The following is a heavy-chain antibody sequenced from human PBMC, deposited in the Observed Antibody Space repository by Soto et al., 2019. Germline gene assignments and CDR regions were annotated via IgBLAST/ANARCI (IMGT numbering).Heavy chain of an antibody. CDR2: INYSGST. CDR3: ARERLAVAGKGGWFDP. J-gene: IGHJ5*02. V-gene: IGHV4-39*02. Sequence: SETLSLTCTVSGGSVSSGDYYWSWNRQPPGKGLEWIGSINYSGSTYYNPSLKSRVTISADTSKHQFSLKLRSVTAADTAVYYCARERLAVAGKGGWFDPWGQETLVTVSS. D-gene: IGHD6-19*01. CDR1: GGSVSSGDYY.